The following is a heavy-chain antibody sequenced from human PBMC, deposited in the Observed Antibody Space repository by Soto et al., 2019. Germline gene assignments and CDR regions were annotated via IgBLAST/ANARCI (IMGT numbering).Heavy chain of an antibody. CDR1: AFSLSTGGVG. V-gene: IGHV2-5*02. J-gene: IGHJ6*02. CDR3: IQSRCGGDCLQSYASYYYYGMDV. D-gene: IGHD2-21*02. Sequence: SGPTAGEPTQTLTLTCTFSAFSLSTGGVGVGWIRQPPGKALEWLALIYWDDDKRYNPSLRSRLTISKDTSKNQVVLTMTNMDPVDTATYYCIQSRCGGDCLQSYASYYYYGMDVWGQGTTVTVSS. CDR2: IYWDDDK.